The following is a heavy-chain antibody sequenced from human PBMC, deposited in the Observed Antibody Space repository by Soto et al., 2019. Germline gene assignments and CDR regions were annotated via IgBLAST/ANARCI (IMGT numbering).Heavy chain of an antibody. D-gene: IGHD3-16*02. CDR1: GGSISSYY. J-gene: IGHJ5*02. Sequence: PSETLSLTCTVSGGSISSYYWSWIRQPPGKGLEWIGYIYYSGSTNYNPSLKSRVTISVDTSKNQFSLKLSSVTAADTAVYYCARVRAEYYDYVWGSYRPNWFDPWGQGTLVTVSS. CDR3: ARVRAEYYDYVWGSYRPNWFDP. CDR2: IYYSGST. V-gene: IGHV4-59*01.